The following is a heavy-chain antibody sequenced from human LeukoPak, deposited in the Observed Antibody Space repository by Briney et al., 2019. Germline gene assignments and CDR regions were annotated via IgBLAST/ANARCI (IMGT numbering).Heavy chain of an antibody. CDR1: GFTFSNYA. V-gene: IGHV3-23*01. D-gene: IGHD3-10*01. J-gene: IGHJ5*01. CDR3: AKDGRYYFGSGSYPFDS. Sequence: PGGSLRLSCAASGFTFSNYAMSWVRQAPGKGLEWVSAISGSGDITYYADSVRGRFTISRDNSKDTLYLQMNNLRAVDTAMYYCAKDGRYYFGSGSYPFDSWGQGTRVTVSS. CDR2: ISGSGDIT.